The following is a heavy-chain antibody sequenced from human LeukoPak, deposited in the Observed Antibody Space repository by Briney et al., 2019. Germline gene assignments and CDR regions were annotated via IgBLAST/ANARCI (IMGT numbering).Heavy chain of an antibody. D-gene: IGHD5-12*01. CDR2: IYYSGST. V-gene: IGHV4-59*01. CDR3: ARDRGHYYGMDV. CDR1: GGXISSYY. Sequence: SETLSLTCTVSGGXISSYYWSWMRQPPGKGQEWIGYIYYSGSTEYNPSLKSRVTMSVDTSKNQFSLKLSSVTAADTAVYYCARDRGHYYGMDVWGQGTTVTVSS. J-gene: IGHJ6*02.